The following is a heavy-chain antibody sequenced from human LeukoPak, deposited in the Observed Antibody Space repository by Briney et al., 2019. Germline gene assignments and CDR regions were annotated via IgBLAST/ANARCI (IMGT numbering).Heavy chain of an antibody. CDR2: IYHSGST. Sequence: SETLSLTCAVSGGSISSGGYSWSWIRQPPGKGLEWIGHIYHSGSTNYNPSLKSRVTISVDTSKNQFSLKLSSVTAADTAVYYCARVRVRWFDPWGQGTLVTVSS. V-gene: IGHV4-30-2*01. CDR3: ARVRVRWFDP. CDR1: GGSISSGGYS. D-gene: IGHD5-12*01. J-gene: IGHJ5*02.